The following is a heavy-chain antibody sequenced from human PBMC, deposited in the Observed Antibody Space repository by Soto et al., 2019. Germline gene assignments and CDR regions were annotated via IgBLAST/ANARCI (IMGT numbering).Heavy chain of an antibody. CDR2: ISSSGSTI. CDR1: GFTFSDYY. J-gene: IGHJ6*03. CDR3: ARDLGAVAAIVGYMDV. Sequence: PGGSLRLSCAAYGFTFSDYYMSWIRQAPGKGLEWVSYISSSGSTIYYADSVKGRFTISRDNAKNSLYLQMNSLRAEDTAVYYCARDLGAVAAIVGYMDVWGKGTTVTVSS. D-gene: IGHD2-15*01. V-gene: IGHV3-11*01.